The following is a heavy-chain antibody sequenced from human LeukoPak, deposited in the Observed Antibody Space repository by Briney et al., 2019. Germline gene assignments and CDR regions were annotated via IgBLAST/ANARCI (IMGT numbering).Heavy chain of an antibody. CDR2: ISSTSSTI. D-gene: IGHD6-13*01. V-gene: IGHV3-48*02. J-gene: IGHJ4*02. CDR3: ARDRIGATGSYYFDY. Sequence: GGSLRLSCAASGFTFSIYSIDWVRQAPGKGLEWVSSISSTSSTIYYADSVKGRFTISRDNDKSSLYLQMSSLRDEDTAVYYCARDRIGATGSYYFDYWGQGTLVTVSS. CDR1: GFTFSIYS.